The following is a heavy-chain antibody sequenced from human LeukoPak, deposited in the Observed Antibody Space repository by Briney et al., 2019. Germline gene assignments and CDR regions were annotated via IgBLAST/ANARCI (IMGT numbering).Heavy chain of an antibody. CDR1: GFTFSSYG. V-gene: IGHV3-30*02. Sequence: GGSLRLSCAASGFTFSSYGMHWVRQAPGKGLEWVAFIRDGGSNRYYADSVKGRFTISRDNSKNTLYLQMNSLRAEDTAVYYCAKESTIFGVVIMEALDYWGQGTLVTVSS. CDR2: IRDGGSNR. CDR3: AKESTIFGVVIMEALDY. D-gene: IGHD3-3*01. J-gene: IGHJ4*02.